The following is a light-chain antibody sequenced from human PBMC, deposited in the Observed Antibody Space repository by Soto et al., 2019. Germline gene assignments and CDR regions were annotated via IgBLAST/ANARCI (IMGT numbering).Light chain of an antibody. Sequence: DIQMTQSPSSLSASVGDSVTITCRASQSINSYLNWYQQIPGKAPKLLIYAASSLQSGVPSRFSGSGSGTDFTLTISSLQPEDFATYYCQQSYSTPPWTFGQGTKVDIK. CDR1: QSINSY. J-gene: IGKJ1*01. CDR2: AAS. V-gene: IGKV1-39*01. CDR3: QQSYSTPPWT.